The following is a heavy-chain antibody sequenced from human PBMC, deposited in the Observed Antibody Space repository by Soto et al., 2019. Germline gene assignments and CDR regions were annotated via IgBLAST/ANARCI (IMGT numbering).Heavy chain of an antibody. CDR3: ARVNDILTGYYIEDY. CDR2: IDPSDSYT. J-gene: IGHJ4*02. V-gene: IGHV5-10-1*01. Sequence: PGESLKISRKGSGYSFTSYWISRVLQMPGKGLEWMGRIDPSDSYTNYSPSFQGRFTISRDNSENTLYLQMNSLRAEDTAVYYCARVNDILTGYYIEDYWGQGTLVTVSS. D-gene: IGHD3-9*01. CDR1: GYSFTSYW.